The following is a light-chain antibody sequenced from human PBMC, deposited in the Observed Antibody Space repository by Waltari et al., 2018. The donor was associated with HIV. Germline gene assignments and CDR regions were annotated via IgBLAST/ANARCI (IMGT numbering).Light chain of an antibody. V-gene: IGLV3-1*01. CDR1: KLGDKY. CDR3: QAWDSSTVV. J-gene: IGLJ2*01. Sequence: SYELTQPASVSVSPGKTASIPCSGDKLGDKYVSWYQQKPGQSPVVVIYQDKKRPSGIPERFSGSNSGNTATLTISGTQALDEADYYCQAWDSSTVVFGGGTKVTVL. CDR2: QDK.